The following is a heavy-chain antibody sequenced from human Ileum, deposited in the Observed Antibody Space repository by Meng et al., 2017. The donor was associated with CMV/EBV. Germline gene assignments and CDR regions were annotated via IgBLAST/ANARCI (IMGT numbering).Heavy chain of an antibody. CDR1: GFTFSSYS. J-gene: IGHJ4*02. CDR2: IIATGTTA. Sequence: GESLKISCAASGFTFSSYSMNWVRQAPGEGLEWVSTIIATGTTAYYADSVKGRFTISRDNSKNTLSLQMSSLRAEDTAVYFCANQRYTSGGYFFDFWGQGALVTVSS. CDR3: ANQRYTSGGYFFDF. D-gene: IGHD3-16*02. V-gene: IGHV3-23*01.